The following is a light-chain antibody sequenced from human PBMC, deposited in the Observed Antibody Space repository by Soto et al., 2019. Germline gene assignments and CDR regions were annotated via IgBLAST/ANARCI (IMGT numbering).Light chain of an antibody. J-gene: IGLJ2*01. CDR2: DVS. V-gene: IGLV2-14*03. Sequence: QSALTQPASVSGSPGQSITISCTGTSSDVGAYNYVSWYQQHPGKAPKLVIYDVSNRPSGVSNRFSGSKSGNSASLTISGLQDEDEADYYCRSFTSSSTVVFGGGTKLTVL. CDR3: RSFTSSSTVV. CDR1: SSDVGAYNY.